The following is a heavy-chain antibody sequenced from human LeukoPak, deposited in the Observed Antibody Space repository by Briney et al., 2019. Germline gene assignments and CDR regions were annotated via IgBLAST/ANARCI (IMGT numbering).Heavy chain of an antibody. D-gene: IGHD2-21*01. J-gene: IGHJ6*02. CDR1: GFTFSDYY. V-gene: IGHV3-11*01. CDR3: AKGFLYYYYYGVDV. Sequence: PGGSLRLSCAASGFTFSDYYMSWIRQAPGKGLEWVSYISSSGSTIYYADSVKGRFTISRDNAKNSLYLQMNSLRPEDTALYYCAKGFLYYYYYGVDVWGQGTTVTVSS. CDR2: ISSSGSTI.